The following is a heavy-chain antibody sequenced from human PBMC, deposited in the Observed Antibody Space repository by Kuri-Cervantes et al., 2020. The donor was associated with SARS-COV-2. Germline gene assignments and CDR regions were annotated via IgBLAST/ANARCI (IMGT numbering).Heavy chain of an antibody. D-gene: IGHD6-6*01. CDR2: IYHSGST. CDR3: ARALAARADY. Sequence: SETLSLTCTVSGGSISSHYWSWIRQPPGKGLEWIGSIYHSGSTYYNPSLKSRVTISVDTSKNQSSLKLSSVTAADTAVYYCARALAARADYWGQGTLVTVSS. V-gene: IGHV4-38-2*02. CDR1: GGSISSHY. J-gene: IGHJ4*02.